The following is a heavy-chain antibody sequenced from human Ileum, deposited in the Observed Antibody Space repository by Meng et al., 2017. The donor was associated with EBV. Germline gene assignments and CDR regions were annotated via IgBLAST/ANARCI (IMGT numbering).Heavy chain of an antibody. CDR3: TRQVIGTAALDP. CDR1: GFTFSGSP. V-gene: IGHV3-73*02. CDR2: IRDKANSYET. J-gene: IGHJ5*02. Sequence: VQWGVAGGGWCPPGGHLKLSCAASGFTFSGSPMHWVRQASGKGLEWVGRIRDKANSYETGYGASVKGRFTISRDDSKNTAFLQMNSLKNEDTAVYYCTRQVIGTAALDPWGQGTLVTVSS. D-gene: IGHD1-20*01.